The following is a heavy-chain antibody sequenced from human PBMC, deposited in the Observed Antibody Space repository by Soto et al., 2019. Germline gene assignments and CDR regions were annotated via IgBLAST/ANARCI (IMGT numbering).Heavy chain of an antibody. Sequence: PSETLSLTCTVSGGSISSYYWSWIRQPPGKGLEWIGYIYYSGSTNYNPSLKSRVTISVDTSKNQFSLKLSSVTAADTAVYYCARARVTYSSGYRDLNYFDYWGQGTLVTVSS. CDR3: ARARVTYSSGYRDLNYFDY. CDR2: IYYSGST. CDR1: GGSISSYY. V-gene: IGHV4-59*01. D-gene: IGHD5-18*01. J-gene: IGHJ4*02.